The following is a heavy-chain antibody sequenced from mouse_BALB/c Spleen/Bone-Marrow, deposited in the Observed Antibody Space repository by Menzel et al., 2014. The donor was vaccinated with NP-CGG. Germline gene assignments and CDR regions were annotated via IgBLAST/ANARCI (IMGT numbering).Heavy chain of an antibody. J-gene: IGHJ1*01. CDR3: TRSNYGYWFFDV. Sequence: QVQLQQSGAELVKPGASVKLSCKASGYTFXSYYMYWVKQRPGQGLEWIGEMNPSNGGTNFNEKFKSKATLTVDKSSNTAYVQLSSLTSEDSAVYHCTRSNYGYWFFDVWGAGTTVTVSS. V-gene: IGHV1S81*02. D-gene: IGHD1-1*01. CDR1: GYTFXSYY. CDR2: MNPSNGGT.